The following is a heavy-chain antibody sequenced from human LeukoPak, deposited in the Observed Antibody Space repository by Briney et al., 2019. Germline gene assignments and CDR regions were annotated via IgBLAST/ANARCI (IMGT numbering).Heavy chain of an antibody. Sequence: SETLSLTCTVSGGSISSSSYYWGWIRQPPGKGLEWIGSIYHSGSTYYNPSLKSRVTISVDTSKNQFSLKLSSVTAADTAVYYCARAPMFGAFDIWGQGTMVTVSS. V-gene: IGHV4-39*07. CDR1: GGSISSSSYY. D-gene: IGHD3-10*02. CDR2: IYHSGST. CDR3: ARAPMFGAFDI. J-gene: IGHJ3*02.